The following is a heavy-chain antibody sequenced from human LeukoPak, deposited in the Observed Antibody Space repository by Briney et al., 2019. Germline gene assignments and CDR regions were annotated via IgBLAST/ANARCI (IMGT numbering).Heavy chain of an antibody. D-gene: IGHD2-8*01. CDR1: GYTFTSYY. CDR2: INPSGGST. CDR3: ARAGTYCTNGVCYGYYYYMDV. V-gene: IGHV1-46*01. Sequence: ASVKVSCKASGYTFTSYYMHWVRQAPGQGLEWMGIINPSGGSTSYEQKFQGRVTMTRDMSTSTVYMELSSLRSEDTAVYYCARAGTYCTNGVCYGYYYYMDVWGKGTTVTVSS. J-gene: IGHJ6*03.